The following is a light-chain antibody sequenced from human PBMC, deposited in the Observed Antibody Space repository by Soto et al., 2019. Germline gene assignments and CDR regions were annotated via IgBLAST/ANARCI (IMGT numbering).Light chain of an antibody. CDR1: QDISNY. CDR2: GAT. Sequence: DIQMTQSPSSLSASVGDRVTITCQASQDISNYLNWYQQKPGKAPKLLIYGATTLQSGVPSRFSGSGSGTEFTLTISSLQPDDFATYYCQQYNSYWTFGQGTKVDIK. V-gene: IGKV1-16*01. CDR3: QQYNSYWT. J-gene: IGKJ1*01.